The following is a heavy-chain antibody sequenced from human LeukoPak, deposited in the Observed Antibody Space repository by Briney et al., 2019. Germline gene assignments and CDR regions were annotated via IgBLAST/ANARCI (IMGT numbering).Heavy chain of an antibody. Sequence: GGSLRLSCAASGFRVSINYMSWVRQAPGKGLEWVSVLYSSGYTKYADSVKGRFSISRDNSENTLSLQMNSLRDEDTAIYYCAKGSYQLLWGYWGQGTLVTVSS. V-gene: IGHV3-66*01. CDR1: GFRVSINY. D-gene: IGHD2-2*01. CDR2: LYSSGYT. J-gene: IGHJ4*02. CDR3: AKGSYQLLWGY.